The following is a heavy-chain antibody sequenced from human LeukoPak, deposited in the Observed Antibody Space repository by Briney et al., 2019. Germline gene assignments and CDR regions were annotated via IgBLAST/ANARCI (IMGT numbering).Heavy chain of an antibody. V-gene: IGHV3-48*03. CDR1: GFTFSSYE. CDR3: ARDGGGGSSGWYYFDY. Sequence: GGSLRLSCAASGFTFSSYEMKWVRQAPGKGGEWVSYISSSGSTIYYADSVKGRFTISRDNAKNSLHLQMNSLRAEDTAVYYCARDGGGGSSGWYYFDYWGQGTLVTVSS. J-gene: IGHJ4*02. CDR2: ISSSGSTI. D-gene: IGHD6-19*01.